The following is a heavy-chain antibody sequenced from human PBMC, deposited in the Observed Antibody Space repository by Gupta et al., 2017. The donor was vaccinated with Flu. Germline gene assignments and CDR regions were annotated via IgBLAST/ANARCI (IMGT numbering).Heavy chain of an antibody. CDR1: GGRFTNFG. CDR3: ARESITVFGVVITNPYYGMDG. CDR2: IIPMFGTT. V-gene: IGHV1-69*06. J-gene: IGHJ6*02. Sequence: QVQLVQSGAEVKKPGSSVKVSCKASGGRFTNFGINWVRQAPGQGLEWMGGIIPMFGTTNYEQKFQERVTITADKSTSTAYMELSSLRYEDTAVYFCARESITVFGVVITNPYYGMDGWGQGTKFTVSS. D-gene: IGHD3-3*01.